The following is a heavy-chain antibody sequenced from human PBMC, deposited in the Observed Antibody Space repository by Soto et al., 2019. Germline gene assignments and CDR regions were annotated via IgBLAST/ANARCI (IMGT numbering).Heavy chain of an antibody. CDR3: TGEVASGY. J-gene: IGHJ4*02. Sequence: QVQLVESGGGVVQPGRSLRLSCAVSGFTVSTYGMQWVRQAPGKGLEWVAVISRDGGTKYYADSVKGRFTISRDNSRHTLFLEMNSLRGDDMAVYYCTGEVASGYWGQGTLVTVSS. D-gene: IGHD2-8*02. CDR1: GFTVSTYG. CDR2: ISRDGGTK. V-gene: IGHV3-30*03.